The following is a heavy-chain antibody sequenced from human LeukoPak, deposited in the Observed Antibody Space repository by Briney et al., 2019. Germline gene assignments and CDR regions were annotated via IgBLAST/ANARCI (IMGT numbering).Heavy chain of an antibody. Sequence: GGSLRLSCVFSGFSLSNYWMTWVRQAPGKGPEWVAIINGDGSERYYMDSVKGRFAISRDNARNTLDLQMNSLRVEDTAMYYCMRDWPDTLGAHWGQGSLVSVSS. D-gene: IGHD1-26*01. J-gene: IGHJ4*02. CDR1: GFSLSNYW. CDR2: INGDGSER. CDR3: MRDWPDTLGAH. V-gene: IGHV3-7*01.